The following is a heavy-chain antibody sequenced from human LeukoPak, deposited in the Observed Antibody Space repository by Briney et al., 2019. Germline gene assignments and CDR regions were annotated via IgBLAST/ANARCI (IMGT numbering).Heavy chain of an antibody. Sequence: GGSLRLSCAASGFTVSRNYMSWVRQAPGKGLEWVSVIYSGGSTYYADSVKGRFTISRHNSKNTLYLQMNSLRAEDTAVYYCARAKNGDYLDYWGQGTLVTVSS. CDR2: IYSGGST. D-gene: IGHD4-17*01. CDR3: ARAKNGDYLDY. CDR1: GFTVSRNY. V-gene: IGHV3-53*04. J-gene: IGHJ4*02.